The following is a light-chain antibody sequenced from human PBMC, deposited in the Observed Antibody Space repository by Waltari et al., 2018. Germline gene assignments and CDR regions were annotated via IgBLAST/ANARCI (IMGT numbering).Light chain of an antibody. J-gene: IGKJ2*01. CDR1: QSGLYDSNNRNY. CDR3: QQYYTNPT. V-gene: IGKV4-1*01. Sequence: DIVMTQSQESQAVSVGERATINCKSSQSGLYDSNNRNYLACYQQKPGQPPKLLIAWASTLESGVPQRFSGSGSGTDFTLTIRSLQAEDVPLFYCQQYYTNPTFAQGTKLEIK. CDR2: WAS.